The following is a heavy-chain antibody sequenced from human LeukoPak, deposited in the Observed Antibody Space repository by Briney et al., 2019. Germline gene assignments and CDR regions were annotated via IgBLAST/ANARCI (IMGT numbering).Heavy chain of an antibody. D-gene: IGHD6-19*01. CDR1: GYTFTAYY. CDR2: IDPNSGDT. Sequence: ASVKVSCKASGYTFTAYYIHWVRQAPGQGLEWMGWIDPNSGDTNYAQKFQGRVTMTRDTSISTAYMELSSLRSEDTAVYYCARGSRVAVAGTLGYWGQGTLVTVSS. J-gene: IGHJ4*02. CDR3: ARGSRVAVAGTLGY. V-gene: IGHV1-2*02.